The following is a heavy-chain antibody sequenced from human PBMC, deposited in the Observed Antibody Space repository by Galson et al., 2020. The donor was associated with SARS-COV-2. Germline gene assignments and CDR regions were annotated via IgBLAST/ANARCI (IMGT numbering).Heavy chain of an antibody. CDR1: RFTFSSYW. V-gene: IGHV3-7*05. Sequence: TGGSLRLSCAASRFTFSSYWMSWVRQAPGKGLEWVANIKQDGSEKYDVDSVKGRFTISRDNAKNSLYLQMNSLRAEDTAVYYCARDRPDYYYYGMDVWGQGTTVTVSS. CDR2: IKQDGSEK. J-gene: IGHJ6*02. CDR3: ARDRPDYYYYGMDV.